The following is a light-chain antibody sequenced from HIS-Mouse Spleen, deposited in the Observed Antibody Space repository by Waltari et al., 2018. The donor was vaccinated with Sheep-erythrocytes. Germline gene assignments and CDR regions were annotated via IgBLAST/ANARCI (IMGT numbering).Light chain of an antibody. CDR3: QAWDSSTAV. CDR2: QDS. Sequence: SYELTQPPSVSVSPGQTASITCSGDKLGDKYACWYQQKPGKSPVLVIYQDSKRPSGIPERFSGPNSGNTATLTISGTQAMDEADYYCQAWDSSTAVFGGGTKLTVL. CDR1: KLGDKY. V-gene: IGLV3-1*01. J-gene: IGLJ2*01.